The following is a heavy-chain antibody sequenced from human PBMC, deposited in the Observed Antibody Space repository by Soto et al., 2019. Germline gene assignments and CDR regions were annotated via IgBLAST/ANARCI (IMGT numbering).Heavy chain of an antibody. D-gene: IGHD3-10*01. Sequence: LSLTCTVSGGSISSYYWSWIRRPPGKGLEWIGYIYNSGSTHSNPSLQSRVTISVDTSKNQFSLKLSSVTAADTGIYYCARARITMVREVIKYNMDVWGQGTTVTVSS. CDR3: ARARITMVREVIKYNMDV. CDR2: IYNSGST. V-gene: IGHV4-59*01. CDR1: GGSISSYY. J-gene: IGHJ6*02.